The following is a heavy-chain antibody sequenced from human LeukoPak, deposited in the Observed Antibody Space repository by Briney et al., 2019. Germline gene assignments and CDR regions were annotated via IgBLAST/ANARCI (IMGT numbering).Heavy chain of an antibody. CDR3: ASRLTGDPNWFDP. Sequence: GESLKISSKASDSSITNYWIGWVHQMPGKGLEWMGIIYPGDSDTRYSPSFQGQVTISADKSISTAYLQWSSLKASDTAMYYCASRLTGDPNWFDPWGQGTLVTVSS. CDR2: IYPGDSDT. CDR1: DSSITNYW. J-gene: IGHJ5*02. D-gene: IGHD7-27*01. V-gene: IGHV5-51*07.